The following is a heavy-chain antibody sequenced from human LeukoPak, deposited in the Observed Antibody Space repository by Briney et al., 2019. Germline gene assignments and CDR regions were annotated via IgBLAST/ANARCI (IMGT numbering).Heavy chain of an antibody. CDR3: VKSSSSWSQFEYFQH. V-gene: IGHV3-64D*06. CDR1: GFTFSSYA. J-gene: IGHJ1*01. D-gene: IGHD6-13*01. CDR2: ISSNGGST. Sequence: PGGSLRLSCSASGFTFSSYAMHWVRQAPGKGLEYVSAISSNGGSTYYADSVKGRFTISRDSSKNTLYLQMSSLRAEDTAVYYCVKSSSSWSQFEYFQHWGQGTLVTASS.